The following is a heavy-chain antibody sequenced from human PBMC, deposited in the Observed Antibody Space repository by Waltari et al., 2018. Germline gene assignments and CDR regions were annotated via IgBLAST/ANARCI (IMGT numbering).Heavy chain of an antibody. D-gene: IGHD1-26*01. V-gene: IGHV3-48*03. Sequence: EVQLVESGGGLVQPGGSLRLFCAASGFTFRNYERNWVRQAPGKGLEWGAYISSGASIIYYADSVKGRFTISRDNAKNSVYLQMSSLRAEDTAIYYCARGEGGANEYWGQGTLVTVS. CDR1: GFTFRNYE. J-gene: IGHJ4*02. CDR2: ISSGASII. CDR3: ARGEGGANEY.